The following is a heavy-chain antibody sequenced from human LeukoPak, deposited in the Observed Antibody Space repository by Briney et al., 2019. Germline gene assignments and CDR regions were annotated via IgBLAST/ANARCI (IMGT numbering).Heavy chain of an antibody. CDR3: ARDYDVLTAYPPTQLFDP. Sequence: SETLSLTCTVSGYSISSGYYWGWIRQPPGKGLEWIGNIYHSGSTYYNPSLKSRVTISVDTSKNQFSLKLSSVTAADTAVYYCARDYDVLTAYPPTQLFDPWSQGTLVTVSS. J-gene: IGHJ5*02. CDR2: IYHSGST. CDR1: GYSISSGYY. V-gene: IGHV4-38-2*02. D-gene: IGHD3-9*01.